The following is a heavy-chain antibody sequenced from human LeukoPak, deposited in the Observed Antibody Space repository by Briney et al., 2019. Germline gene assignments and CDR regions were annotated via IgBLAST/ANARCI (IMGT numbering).Heavy chain of an antibody. D-gene: IGHD4-11*01. Sequence: ASVKVSCKASGYTFTSYAMNWVRQAPGQGLEWMGGIIPIFGTANYAQKFQGRVTITADESTSTAYMELSSLRSEDTAVYYCASSDPTTEFDYWGQGTLVTVSS. CDR3: ASSDPTTEFDY. V-gene: IGHV1-69*13. CDR1: GYTFTSYA. J-gene: IGHJ4*02. CDR2: IIPIFGTA.